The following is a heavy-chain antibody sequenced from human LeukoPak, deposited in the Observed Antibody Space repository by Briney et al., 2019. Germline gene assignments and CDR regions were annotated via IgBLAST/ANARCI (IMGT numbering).Heavy chain of an antibody. V-gene: IGHV5-51*01. CDR2: ISPGDADT. D-gene: IGHD3-22*01. CDR1: GYIFTTYW. Sequence: GESLKISCKGSGYIFTTYWIGWVRQMPGKGLERMGIISPGDADTRYSPSFQRQVTIAVDESLSPAYLQWSSLKASDTAMYYCARLQYYYGNTGYYYPYYFDYWGQGTLVTVSS. CDR3: ARLQYYYGNTGYYYPYYFDY. J-gene: IGHJ4*02.